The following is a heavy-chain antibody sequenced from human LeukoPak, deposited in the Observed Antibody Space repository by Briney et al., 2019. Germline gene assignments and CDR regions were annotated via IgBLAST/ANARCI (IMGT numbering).Heavy chain of an antibody. CDR2: LSGSGGST. V-gene: IGHV3-23*01. CDR1: GFTFSSYA. CDR3: AKDIVVVPAAMVCDY. Sequence: GGSLRLSCAASGFTFSSYAMSWVRQAPGKGLEWVSALSGSGGSTYYADSVKGRFTISRDNSKNTLYLQMNSLRAEDTAVYYCAKDIVVVPAAMVCDYWGQGTLVTVSS. J-gene: IGHJ4*02. D-gene: IGHD2-2*01.